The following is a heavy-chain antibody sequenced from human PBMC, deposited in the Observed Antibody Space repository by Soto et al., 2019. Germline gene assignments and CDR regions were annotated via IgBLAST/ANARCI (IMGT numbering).Heavy chain of an antibody. J-gene: IGHJ4*02. CDR1: GFTFISFG. V-gene: IGHV3-30*18. D-gene: IGHD4-17*01. CDR2: ISDDGSTK. CDR3: AKDRWGDFGDLNLPGY. Sequence: QVLLVDSGGGVVQRGRSLRLSCAASGFTFISFGMHWVRQAPGKGLEWVAVISDDGSTKHYADSVKGRFTISRDNSKNTLYLQMNSLGPEDTAVYYCAKDRWGDFGDLNLPGYWGQGTLVTVSS.